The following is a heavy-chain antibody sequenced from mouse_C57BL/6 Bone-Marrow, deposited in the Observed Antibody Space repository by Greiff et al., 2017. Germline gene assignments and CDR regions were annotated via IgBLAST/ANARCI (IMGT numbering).Heavy chain of an antibody. CDR2: ISSGGSYT. CDR1: GFTFSSYG. V-gene: IGHV5-6*01. CDR3: ARQDY. Sequence: EVQRVESGGDLVKPGGSLKLSCAASGFTFSSYGMSWVRQTPDKRLEWVATISSGGSYTYYPDSVKGRFTIARDNAKNTLYLQMSSLKSEDTAMYYCARQDYWGQGTTLTVSA. J-gene: IGHJ2*01.